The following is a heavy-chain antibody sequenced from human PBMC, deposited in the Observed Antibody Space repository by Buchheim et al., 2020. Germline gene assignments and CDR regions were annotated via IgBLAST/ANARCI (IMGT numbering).Heavy chain of an antibody. D-gene: IGHD2-15*01. CDR1: GGSISSGGYY. J-gene: IGHJ4*02. V-gene: IGHV4-31*03. CDR2: IYSSGST. CDR3: ARGSRVVAATQYFDY. Sequence: QVQLQESGPGLVKPSQTLSLTCTVSGGSISSGGYYWSWIRQHPGKGLDWIGYIYSSGSTSYNPSLKSRFTISVDTSRNQFSLKLSSVTAADTAVYYCARGSRVVAATQYFDYWGQGTL.